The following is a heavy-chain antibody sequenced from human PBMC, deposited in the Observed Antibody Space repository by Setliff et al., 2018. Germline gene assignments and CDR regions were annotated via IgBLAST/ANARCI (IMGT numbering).Heavy chain of an antibody. V-gene: IGHV3-48*01. CDR2: ISTSSSTI. D-gene: IGHD5-12*01. J-gene: IGHJ4*02. Sequence: GGSLRLSCVASGFTFSSHGMTWARLAPGKGLEWISYISTSSSTIYYADSVKGRFTISRDNAKNSLYLQMNSRRAEDTAVYYCVRAFWTYSDYASPACFDYWGQGALVTVSS. CDR3: VRAFWTYSDYASPACFDY. CDR1: GFTFSSHG.